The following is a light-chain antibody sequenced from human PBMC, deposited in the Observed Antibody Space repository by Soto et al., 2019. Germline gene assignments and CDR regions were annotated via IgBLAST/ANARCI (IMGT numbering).Light chain of an antibody. V-gene: IGKV3-20*01. J-gene: IGKJ3*01. CDR1: QSVGSY. Sequence: EIVLTQSPYTLSLSPGERATLSCRASQSVGSYLAWYQQKPGQAPRLLIYGASNMATGIPDRLSGSGSGADFTLIISRLEPEDFAVYYCQQDGSSPFTFGPGTKVHLK. CDR2: GAS. CDR3: QQDGSSPFT.